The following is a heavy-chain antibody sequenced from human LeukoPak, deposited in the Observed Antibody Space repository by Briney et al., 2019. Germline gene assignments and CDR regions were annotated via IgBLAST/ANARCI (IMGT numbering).Heavy chain of an antibody. CDR2: AHYSGET. Sequence: PSETLSLTCTVSGDSPSSYYWSWVRQPPGQGLEWVAFAHYSGETNYNPSAKSRATISVDTSKNEISLSLRSVTAADTAFYYCARHPPGVAGFDYWGQGILVTVSS. D-gene: IGHD2-15*01. J-gene: IGHJ4*02. V-gene: IGHV4-59*08. CDR1: GDSPSSYY. CDR3: ARHPPGVAGFDY.